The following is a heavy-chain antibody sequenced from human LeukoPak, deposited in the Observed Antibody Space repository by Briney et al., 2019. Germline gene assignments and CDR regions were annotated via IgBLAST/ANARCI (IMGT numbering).Heavy chain of an antibody. Sequence: SETLSLTCTVSGGSISSYYWSWIRQPPGKGLEWIGYIYYSGSTNYNPSLKSRVTISVDTSKNQFSLKLSSVTAADTVVYYCARVRADYDFDYWGQGTLVTVSS. CDR2: IYYSGST. V-gene: IGHV4-59*01. D-gene: IGHD3-3*01. CDR3: ARVRADYDFDY. J-gene: IGHJ4*02. CDR1: GGSISSYY.